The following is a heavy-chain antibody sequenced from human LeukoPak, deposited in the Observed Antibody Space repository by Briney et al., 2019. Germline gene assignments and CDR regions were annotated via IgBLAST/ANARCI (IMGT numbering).Heavy chain of an antibody. V-gene: IGHV5-51*01. Sequence: GESLKISCKGSGYSFTSYWIGWVCQMPGKGLEWMGIIYPGDSDTRYSPSFQGRVTISADKSISTAYLQWSSLKASDTAMYYCARQRFTMRAYAGNWFDPWGQGTLVTVSS. CDR3: ARQRFTMRAYAGNWFDP. J-gene: IGHJ5*02. D-gene: IGHD3-10*01. CDR1: GYSFTSYW. CDR2: IYPGDSDT.